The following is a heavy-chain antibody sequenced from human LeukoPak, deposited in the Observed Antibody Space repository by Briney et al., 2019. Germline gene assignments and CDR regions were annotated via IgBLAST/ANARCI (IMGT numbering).Heavy chain of an antibody. CDR2: ISYDGSNK. V-gene: IGHV3-30*03. J-gene: IGHJ3*02. D-gene: IGHD2-15*01. Sequence: PGGSLRLSCAASGFTFSSYGMHWIRQAPGKGLEWVAVISYDGSNKGYADSVKGRFTLSRDNSKNTLYLHMNSLRAEDTAVYYCARGGVVYPDSFDIWGRGTMVTVSS. CDR3: ARGGVVYPDSFDI. CDR1: GFTFSSYG.